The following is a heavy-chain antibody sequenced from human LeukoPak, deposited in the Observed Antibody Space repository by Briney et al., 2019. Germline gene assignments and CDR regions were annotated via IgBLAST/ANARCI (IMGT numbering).Heavy chain of an antibody. CDR2: IYYSGST. J-gene: IGHJ6*03. V-gene: IGHV4-61*01. CDR1: GYSISSGYY. Sequence: SETLSLTCTVSGYSISSGYYWSWIRQPPGKGLEWIGYIYYSGSTNYNPSLKSRVTISVDTSKNQFSLKLSSVTAADTAVYYCARDGMGYYDSSGYYYYYMDVWGKGTTVTVSS. CDR3: ARDGMGYYDSSGYYYYYMDV. D-gene: IGHD3-22*01.